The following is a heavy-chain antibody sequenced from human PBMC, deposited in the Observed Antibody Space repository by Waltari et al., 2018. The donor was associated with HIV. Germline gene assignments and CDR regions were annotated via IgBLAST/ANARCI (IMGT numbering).Heavy chain of an antibody. J-gene: IGHJ4*02. Sequence: EVQLVESGGGLVQPGGSLRLSCAGSGFSFSGYGMHWVRQAPGKGLVWVSRINSDVSRTNYADSVKGRFTISRDNAKNTVYLQMNSLRADDTAVYFCAREGATSGSYFFDYWGQGTLVTVSS. CDR1: GFSFSGYG. CDR3: AREGATSGSYFFDY. V-gene: IGHV3-74*01. D-gene: IGHD1-26*01. CDR2: INSDVSRT.